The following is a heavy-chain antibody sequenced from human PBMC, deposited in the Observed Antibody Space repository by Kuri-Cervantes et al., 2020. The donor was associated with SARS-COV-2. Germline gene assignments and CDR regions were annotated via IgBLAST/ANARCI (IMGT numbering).Heavy chain of an antibody. V-gene: IGHV4-38-2*01. CDR3: ARQLANNAFDI. CDR1: GYSISSGYY. D-gene: IGHD4/OR15-4a*01. CDR2: IYHSGST. J-gene: IGHJ3*02. Sequence: GSLRLSCAVSGYSISSGYYWGWIRQPPGKGLEWIGSIYHSGSTYYIPSLKSRVTISVDTSKNQFSLKLSSVTAADTAVYYCARQLANNAFDIWGQGTMVTVSS.